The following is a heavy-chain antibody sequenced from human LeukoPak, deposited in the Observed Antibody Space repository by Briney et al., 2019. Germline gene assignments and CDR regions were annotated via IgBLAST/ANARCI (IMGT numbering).Heavy chain of an antibody. Sequence: ASVKVSCKASGYTFTSYAIHRVRQAPGQRLEWMGWINAGNGNTKYSQEFQGRVTITRDTSASTAYMELSSLRSEDMAVYYCTRSGSSSVDWFDPWGQGTLVTVYS. CDR2: INAGNGNT. J-gene: IGHJ5*02. D-gene: IGHD6-13*01. CDR1: GYTFTSYA. V-gene: IGHV1-3*03. CDR3: TRSGSSSVDWFDP.